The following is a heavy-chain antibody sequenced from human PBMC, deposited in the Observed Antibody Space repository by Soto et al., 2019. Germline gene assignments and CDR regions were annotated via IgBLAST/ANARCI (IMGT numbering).Heavy chain of an antibody. D-gene: IGHD6-13*01. CDR2: IYHRGST. V-gene: IGHV4-39*01. CDR1: GDSISSSTYY. Sequence: QLQLQESGPGLVKPSETLSLTCAVLGDSISSSTYYWGWIRQPPGKGLEWIGSIYHRGSTFYNPSLKSRITISVDTSKNQFSLKLNSVTAADTAVYYCTRRQLADIWGQGTLVTVSS. J-gene: IGHJ4*02. CDR3: TRRQLADI.